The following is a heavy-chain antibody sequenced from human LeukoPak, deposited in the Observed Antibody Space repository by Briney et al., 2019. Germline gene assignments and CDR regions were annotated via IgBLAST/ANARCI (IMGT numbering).Heavy chain of an antibody. J-gene: IGHJ4*02. D-gene: IGHD3-16*02. V-gene: IGHV3-33*01. CDR2: IWYDGSNK. CDR1: GFTFSSYG. CDR3: ARDPYDYVWGSYRYRPGPFDY. Sequence: PGGSLRLSCAASGFTFSSYGMHWVRQAPGKGLEWVAVIWYDGSNKYYADSVKGRFTISRDNSKNTLYLQMNSLRAEDTAVYYCARDPYDYVWGSYRYRPGPFDYWGQGTLVTVSS.